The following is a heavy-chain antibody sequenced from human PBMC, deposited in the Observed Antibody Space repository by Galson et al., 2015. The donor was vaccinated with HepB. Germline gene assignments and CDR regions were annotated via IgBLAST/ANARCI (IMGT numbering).Heavy chain of an antibody. D-gene: IGHD1-26*01. CDR3: ARGRIQWELLGDAFDI. CDR1: GGTFSSYA. CDR2: INTNTGNP. V-gene: IGHV7-4-1*02. J-gene: IGHJ3*02. Sequence: SVKVSCKASGGTFSSYAISWVRQAPGQGLEWMGWINTNTGNPTYAQGFTGRFVFSLDTSVSTAYLQISSLKAEDTAVYYCARGRIQWELLGDAFDIWGQGTMVTVSS.